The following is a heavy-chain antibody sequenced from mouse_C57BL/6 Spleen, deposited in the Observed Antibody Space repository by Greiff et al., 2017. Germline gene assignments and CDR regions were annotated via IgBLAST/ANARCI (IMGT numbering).Heavy chain of an antibody. V-gene: IGHV1-15*01. CDR3: TSIYDDYYGVYFDY. CDR2: IDPETGGT. Sequence: QVQLQQSGAELVRPGASVTLSCKASGYTFTDYEMHWVKQTPVHGLEWIGAIDPETGGTAYNQKFKGKAILTADKSSSTAYMELRSLTSEDSAGYYCTSIYDDYYGVYFDYWGQGTTLTVSS. CDR1: GYTFTDYE. D-gene: IGHD2-3*01. J-gene: IGHJ2*01.